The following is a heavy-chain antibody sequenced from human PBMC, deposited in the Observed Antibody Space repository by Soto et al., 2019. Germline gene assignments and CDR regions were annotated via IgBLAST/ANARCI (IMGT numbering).Heavy chain of an antibody. CDR2: TYYRSKWYN. D-gene: IGHD3-10*01. J-gene: IGHJ4*02. V-gene: IGHV6-1*01. CDR1: GDSVSSNSAA. Sequence: PSQTLSLTCAISGDSVSSNSAAWNWIRQSPSRGLEWLGRTYYRSKWYNDYAVSVKSRITINPDTSKNQSSLQLNTVTPEDTAVYYCARTSYYYGSGSYYNPLYYFDYWGQGTLVTVSS. CDR3: ARTSYYYGSGSYYNPLYYFDY.